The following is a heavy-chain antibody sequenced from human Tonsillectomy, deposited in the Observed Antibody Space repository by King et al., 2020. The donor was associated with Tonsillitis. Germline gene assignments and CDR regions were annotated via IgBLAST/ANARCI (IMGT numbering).Heavy chain of an antibody. D-gene: IGHD4-17*01. J-gene: IGHJ4*02. CDR1: GGSISSYY. V-gene: IGHV4-4*07. CDR2: IXTSGST. CDR3: ARTVTYIDY. Sequence: QLQESGPGLVKPSETLSLTCTVSGGSISSYYWSWIXQPAGKGLEWIGRIXTSGSTNYNPSLKSRVTMSVDTXKNQFSLKLSSVTAADTAVYYCARTVTYIDYWGQGTLVTVSS.